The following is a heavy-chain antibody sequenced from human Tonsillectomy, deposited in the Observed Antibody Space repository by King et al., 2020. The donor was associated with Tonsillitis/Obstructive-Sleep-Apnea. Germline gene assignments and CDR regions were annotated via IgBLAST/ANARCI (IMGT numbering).Heavy chain of an antibody. J-gene: IGHJ4*02. CDR2: IYYSGST. CDR3: ARVYGDYAGDY. CDR1: GGSVSSGIYY. V-gene: IGHV4-61*01. D-gene: IGHD4-17*01. Sequence: VQLQESGPGLVKPSETLSLTCTVSGGSVSSGIYYWSGIRQPPGKGLEWMGDIYYSGSTNYNPSLKSRVTISVDTSKNQFSLKLSSVTAADTAVYYCARVYGDYAGDYWGQGTLVTVSS.